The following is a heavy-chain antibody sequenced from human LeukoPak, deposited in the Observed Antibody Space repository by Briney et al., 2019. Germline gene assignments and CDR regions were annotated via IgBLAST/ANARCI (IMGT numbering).Heavy chain of an antibody. D-gene: IGHD6-13*01. CDR1: GFTFGSYA. CDR2: FSRSATDT. Sequence: GGSLRLSCAASGFTFGSYAMSWVRQAPGKGPEWVSTFSRSATDTYYADSVKGRFTIFRDNSKNTLYLQMNGLRAEDTAVYYCAKGSLGSWYYFDYWGQGTLVTVSS. CDR3: AKGSLGSWYYFDY. V-gene: IGHV3-23*01. J-gene: IGHJ4*02.